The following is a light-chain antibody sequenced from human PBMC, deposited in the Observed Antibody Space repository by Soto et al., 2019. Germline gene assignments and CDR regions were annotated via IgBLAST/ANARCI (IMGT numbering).Light chain of an antibody. Sequence: VMTQSPDTLSASPGERVSLSCRASQSVNHNLAWYLQKPGQAPRLLIYGASSRATGIPDRFSGSGSGTDFTLAISRLEPEDFAVYYCQQYGSSPPLTFGGGTKVDIK. CDR3: QQYGSSPPLT. CDR2: GAS. CDR1: QSVNHN. J-gene: IGKJ4*01. V-gene: IGKV3-20*01.